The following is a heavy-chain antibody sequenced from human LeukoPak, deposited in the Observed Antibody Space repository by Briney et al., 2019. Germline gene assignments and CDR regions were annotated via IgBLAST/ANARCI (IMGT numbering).Heavy chain of an antibody. CDR1: GFTFSSYI. Sequence: PGGSLRLSCAASGFTFSSYIMNWVRQAPGKGLEWVSSISSSSSYIYYADSVKGRFTISRDNAKNSLYLQMNSLRAEDTAVYYCAREGYSYGPFDYWGQGTLVTVSS. J-gene: IGHJ4*02. CDR3: AREGYSYGPFDY. CDR2: ISSSSSYI. V-gene: IGHV3-21*01. D-gene: IGHD5-18*01.